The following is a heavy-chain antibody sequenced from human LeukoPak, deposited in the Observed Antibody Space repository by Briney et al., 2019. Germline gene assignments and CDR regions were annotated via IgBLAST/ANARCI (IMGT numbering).Heavy chain of an antibody. D-gene: IGHD2/OR15-2a*01. V-gene: IGHV4-59*08. CDR3: ARSLMTLSDAFDI. CDR1: GGSISSYY. J-gene: IGHJ3*02. Sequence: SETLSLTCTVSGGSISSYYWSWIRQPPGKGLEWIGYIYYSGSTNYNPSLKSRVTISVDTSKNQFSLKLSSVTAADTAVYYCARSLMTLSDAFDIWGQGTMVTVSS. CDR2: IYYSGST.